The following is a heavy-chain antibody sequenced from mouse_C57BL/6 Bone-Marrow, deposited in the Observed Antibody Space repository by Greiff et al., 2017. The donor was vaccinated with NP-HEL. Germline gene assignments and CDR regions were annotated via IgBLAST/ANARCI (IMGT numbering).Heavy chain of an antibody. Sequence: VKLQQPGAELVKPGASVKLSCKASGYTFTNYWMHWVKQRPGRGLEWIGRIDPNSGGTTYNEKFKSKAPLTVDQPSSTAYMQLSSLTSEDSAVYYCARYYYGSGYFDYWGQGTTLTVSS. D-gene: IGHD1-1*01. V-gene: IGHV1-72*01. J-gene: IGHJ2*01. CDR2: IDPNSGGT. CDR3: ARYYYGSGYFDY. CDR1: GYTFTNYW.